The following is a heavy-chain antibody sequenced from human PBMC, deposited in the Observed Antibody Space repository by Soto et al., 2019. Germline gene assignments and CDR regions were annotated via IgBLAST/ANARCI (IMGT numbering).Heavy chain of an antibody. V-gene: IGHV3-23*01. CDR2: ITSSGDRT. Sequence: EVQLLESGGRLAQPGVSLRLSCAASGFTFEDYSMAWVRQAPGRGLEWVSTITSSGDRTYYADSVRGRFTISRGNSWSALYLQVNGLRADDTAIYYCARWGSAWRGLDSWGQGTLVIVSS. CDR1: GFTFEDYS. CDR3: ARWGSAWRGLDS. D-gene: IGHD6-19*01. J-gene: IGHJ4*02.